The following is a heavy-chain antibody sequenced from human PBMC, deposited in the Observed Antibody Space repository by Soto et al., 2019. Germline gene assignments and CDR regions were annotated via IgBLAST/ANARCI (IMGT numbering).Heavy chain of an antibody. CDR1: GYGFTSYW. CDR2: IYPGDSDT. J-gene: IGHJ6*02. Sequence: GESLKISCKGSGYGFTSYWIGWVRQMPGKGLEWMGIIYPGDSDTRYSPSFQGQVTISADKSISTAYLQWSSLKASDTAMYYCARNGIAAAGTTYYYYGMDVWGQGTTVTVSS. D-gene: IGHD6-13*01. V-gene: IGHV5-51*01. CDR3: ARNGIAAAGTTYYYYGMDV.